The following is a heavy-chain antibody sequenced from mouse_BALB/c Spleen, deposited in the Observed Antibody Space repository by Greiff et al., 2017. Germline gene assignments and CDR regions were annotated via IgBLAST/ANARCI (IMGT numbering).Heavy chain of an antibody. D-gene: IGHD1-1*01. V-gene: IGHV1S56*01. Sequence: VKLMESGPELVKPGASVRISCKASGYTFTSYYIHWVKQRPGQGLEWIGWIYPGNVNTKYNEKFKGKATLTADKSSSTAYMQLSSLTSEDSAVYFCARDYEVYLDYWGQGTTLTVSS. CDR2: IYPGNVNT. CDR1: GYTFTSYY. CDR3: ARDYEVYLDY. J-gene: IGHJ2*01.